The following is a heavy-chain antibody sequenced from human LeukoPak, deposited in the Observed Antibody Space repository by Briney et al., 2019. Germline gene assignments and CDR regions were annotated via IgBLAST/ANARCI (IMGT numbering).Heavy chain of an antibody. D-gene: IGHD3-22*01. CDR3: ARVQKDYDSSGYSDY. Sequence: SETLSLTCAVYGGSFSGYYWSWIRQPPGKGLEWIGEINHSGSTNYNPSLKSRVTISVDTSKNQFSLKLSSVTTADTAVYYCARVQKDYDSSGYSDYWGQGTLVTVSS. J-gene: IGHJ4*02. V-gene: IGHV4-34*01. CDR2: INHSGST. CDR1: GGSFSGYY.